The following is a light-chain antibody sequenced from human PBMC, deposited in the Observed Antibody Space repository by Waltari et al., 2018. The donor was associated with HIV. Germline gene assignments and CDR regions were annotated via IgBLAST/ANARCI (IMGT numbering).Light chain of an antibody. CDR1: SSNIGAGYD. Sequence: QSELTQPPSVSAAPGQRVTISCTGSSSNIGAGYDVHWYQQVPGRAPKVVIYGNSNRPSGVPDRFSGSKSGSSASLVITGLQSEDEADYYCQSNDSNLSGLFGGGTKVTVL. CDR3: QSNDSNLSGL. J-gene: IGLJ2*01. V-gene: IGLV1-40*01. CDR2: GNS.